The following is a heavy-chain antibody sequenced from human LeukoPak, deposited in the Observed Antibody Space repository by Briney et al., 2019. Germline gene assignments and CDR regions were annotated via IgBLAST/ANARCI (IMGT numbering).Heavy chain of an antibody. V-gene: IGHV4-61*02. CDR1: GGSISSGSYY. J-gene: IGHJ6*03. Sequence: PSETLSLTCTVSGGSISSGSYYWSWIRQPAGKGLEWIGRIYTSGSTNYNPSHKSRVTISVDTSKNQFSLKLSSVTAADTAVYYCARRGNMIVVNYYYYYMDGWGKGTTVTISS. CDR3: ARRGNMIVVNYYYYYMDG. D-gene: IGHD3-22*01. CDR2: IYTSGST.